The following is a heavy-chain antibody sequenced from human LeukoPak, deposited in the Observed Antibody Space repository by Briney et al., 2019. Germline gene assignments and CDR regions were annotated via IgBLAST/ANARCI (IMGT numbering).Heavy chain of an antibody. CDR3: ARGRGYSYGHYFDY. CDR2: IYYSGST. CDR1: GGSISSSSYY. J-gene: IGHJ4*02. D-gene: IGHD5-18*01. V-gene: IGHV4-39*01. Sequence: SETLSLTCTVSGGSISSSSYYWGWIRQPPGKGLEWIGSIYYSGSTYYNPSLKSRVTISVDTSKNQFSLKLSSVTAADTAVYYCARGRGYSYGHYFDYWGQGTLVTVSS.